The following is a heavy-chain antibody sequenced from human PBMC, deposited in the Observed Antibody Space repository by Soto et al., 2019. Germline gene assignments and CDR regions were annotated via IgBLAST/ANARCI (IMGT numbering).Heavy chain of an antibody. V-gene: IGHV1-46*01. CDR2: INPSGGST. CDR1: GYTFTSYY. D-gene: IGHD3-3*01. CDR3: ARDLVLRFLEWFPEFYGMDV. Sequence: ASVKVSCKASGYTFTSYYVHWVRQAPGQGLEWMGIINPSGGSTSYAQKFQGRVTMTRDTSTSTVYMELSSLRSEDTAVYYCARDLVLRFLEWFPEFYGMDVWGQGTTVTVSS. J-gene: IGHJ6*02.